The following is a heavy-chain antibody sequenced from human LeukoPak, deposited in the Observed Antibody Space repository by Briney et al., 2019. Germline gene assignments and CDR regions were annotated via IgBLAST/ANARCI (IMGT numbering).Heavy chain of an antibody. CDR3: AGRTVVFDY. CDR1: GGSISSGSYY. J-gene: IGHJ4*02. CDR2: IYTSGST. V-gene: IGHV4-61*02. D-gene: IGHD4-23*01. Sequence: SQTLSLTCTVSGGSISSGSYYWSWIRQPAGKGLEWIGRIYTSGSTNYNPSLKSRVTISVDTSKNQFSLKLSSVTAADSAVYYCAGRTVVFDYWGQGTLVTVSS.